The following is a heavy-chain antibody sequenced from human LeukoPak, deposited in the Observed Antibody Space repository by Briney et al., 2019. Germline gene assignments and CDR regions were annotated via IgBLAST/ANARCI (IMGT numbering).Heavy chain of an antibody. CDR2: IYSGST. D-gene: IGHD6-13*01. CDR1: GGSISIYY. V-gene: IGHV4-59*01. CDR3: AHSSSWSIYFDY. J-gene: IGHJ4*02. Sequence: SETLSLTCTVSGGSISIYYWSWIRQPPGKGLEWIGYIYSGSTNYNPSLKSRVTISADTSKNQFSLKLSSVTAADTAVYYCAHSSSWSIYFDYWGQGTLVTVSS.